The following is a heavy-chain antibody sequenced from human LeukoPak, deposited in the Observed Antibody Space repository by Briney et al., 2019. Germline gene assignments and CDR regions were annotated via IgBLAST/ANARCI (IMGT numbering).Heavy chain of an antibody. CDR3: ARGGGLDV. J-gene: IGHJ6*02. CDR1: GIIFSSYW. Sequence: PGGSLRLSCAASGIIFSSYWMNWVRQAPGKGLEWVANIKQDGSEKYYVDSVKGRFTISRDHAKNSLYLQMNSLRAEDTAVYFCARGGGLDVWGQGATVTVSS. V-gene: IGHV3-7*03. CDR2: IKQDGSEK. D-gene: IGHD3-16*01.